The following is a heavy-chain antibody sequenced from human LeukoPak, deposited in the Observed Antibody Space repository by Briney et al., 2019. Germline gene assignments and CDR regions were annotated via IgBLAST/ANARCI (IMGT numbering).Heavy chain of an antibody. CDR2: IIPIFGTA. CDR1: GGTFSSYA. Sequence: ASVKVSCKASGGTFSSYAISWVRQAPGQGLEWMGGIIPIFGTANYAQKFQGRVTITADESTSTAYMELSSLRSEDTAVYYCARDGRLDSDAFDIWGQGTMVIVSS. V-gene: IGHV1-69*13. D-gene: IGHD1-26*01. J-gene: IGHJ3*02. CDR3: ARDGRLDSDAFDI.